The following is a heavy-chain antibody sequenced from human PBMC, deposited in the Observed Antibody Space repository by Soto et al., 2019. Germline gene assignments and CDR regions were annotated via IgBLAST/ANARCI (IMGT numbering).Heavy chain of an antibody. CDR1: GFSLTTSGVG. CDR3: AQTWIQIWPGRGYFDY. Sequence: QITLKESGPTLVKPTQTLTLTCTFSGFSLTTSGVGVGWIRQPPGKALEWLGIIYWDDDKTYSPSLKSRLTITKDTSKNQVVLTMMHMDPVDTATYYCAQTWIQIWPGRGYFDYWGQGTLVTVSS. V-gene: IGHV2-5*02. CDR2: IYWDDDK. D-gene: IGHD5-18*01. J-gene: IGHJ4*02.